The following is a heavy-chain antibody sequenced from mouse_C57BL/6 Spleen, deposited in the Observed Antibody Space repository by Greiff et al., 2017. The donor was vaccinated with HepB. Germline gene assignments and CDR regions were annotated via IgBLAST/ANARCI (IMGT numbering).Heavy chain of an antibody. Sequence: QVQLQQSGAELARPGASVKLSCKASGYTFTSYGISWVKQRTGQGLEWIGEIYPRSGNTYYNEKFKGKATLTADKSSSTAYMELRSLTSEDSAVYFCAREGAPGTGAWFAYWGQGTLVTVSA. V-gene: IGHV1-81*01. J-gene: IGHJ3*01. D-gene: IGHD4-1*01. CDR3: AREGAPGTGAWFAY. CDR1: GYTFTSYG. CDR2: IYPRSGNT.